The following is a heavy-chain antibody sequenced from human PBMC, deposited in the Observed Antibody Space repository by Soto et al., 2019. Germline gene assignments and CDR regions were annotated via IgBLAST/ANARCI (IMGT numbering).Heavy chain of an antibody. J-gene: IGHJ4*02. CDR3: ARYYRGSGRYFFDY. Sequence: PGGSLRLSCVASGFTFISSFMGWIRQAPGKGLEWVANINQGGGVTYYVDSVEGRFTISRDNTKDSLYLQMNSLRGEDTAIYYCARYYRGSGRYFFDYWGQGTPVTVYS. V-gene: IGHV3-7*03. D-gene: IGHD6-19*01. CDR1: GFTFISSF. CDR2: INQGGGVT.